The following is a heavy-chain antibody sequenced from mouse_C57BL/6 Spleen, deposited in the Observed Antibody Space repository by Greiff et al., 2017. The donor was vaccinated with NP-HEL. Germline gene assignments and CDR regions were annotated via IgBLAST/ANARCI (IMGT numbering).Heavy chain of an antibody. Sequence: QVQLQQPGAELVKPGASVKMSCKASGYTFTSYWITWVKQRPGQGLEWIGDIYPGSGSTNYNEKFKGKATLTVDTSSSTAYMQLSSLTTDESAVDYCARNDYSNGGDAMDYWGQGTSVTVSS. CDR2: IYPGSGST. CDR3: ARNDYSNGGDAMDY. CDR1: GYTFTSYW. V-gene: IGHV1-55*01. J-gene: IGHJ4*01. D-gene: IGHD2-5*01.